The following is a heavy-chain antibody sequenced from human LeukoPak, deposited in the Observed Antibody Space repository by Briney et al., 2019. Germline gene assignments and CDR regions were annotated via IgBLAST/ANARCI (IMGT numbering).Heavy chain of an antibody. V-gene: IGHV4-38-2*01. CDR2: IYHSGST. D-gene: IGHD6-6*01. J-gene: IGHJ4*02. CDR3: ASYEYSSSWVNFFDY. Sequence: SETLSLTCAVSGYSISSGYYWGWIRQPPGKGLEWIGRIYHSGSTYYNPSLKSRVTISVDTSKNQFSLKLSSVTAADTAVYYCASYEYSSSWVNFFDYWGQGTLVTVSS. CDR1: GYSISSGYY.